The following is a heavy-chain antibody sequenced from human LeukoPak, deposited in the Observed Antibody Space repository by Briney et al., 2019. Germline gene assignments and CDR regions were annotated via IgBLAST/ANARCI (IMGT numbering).Heavy chain of an antibody. CDR3: ARDAGNSGYGCDL. CDR1: GFIFGQYS. J-gene: IGHJ5*02. Sequence: GGSLRLSCAASGFIFGQYSMNWVRQAPGKGLEWVSHIRSSSETLYADSVKGRFTISRDNARNSLYLQMNNLRGEDTAIYYCARDAGNSGYGCDLWGQGTLVTVSS. V-gene: IGHV3-48*01. CDR2: IRSSSETL. D-gene: IGHD5-12*01.